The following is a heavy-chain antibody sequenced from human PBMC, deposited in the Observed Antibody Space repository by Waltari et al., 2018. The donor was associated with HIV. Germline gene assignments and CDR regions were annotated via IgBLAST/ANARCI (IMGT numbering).Heavy chain of an antibody. CDR1: GFTFSSYA. CDR3: AKAGRSMATIRPSAFDI. D-gene: IGHD5-12*01. V-gene: IGHV3-23*01. J-gene: IGHJ3*02. CDR2: ISGSGGST. Sequence: EVQLLESGGGLVQPGGSLRLSCAASGFTFSSYAMSWVRQAPGKGLEWVSAISGSGGSTYYADSVKGRLTIARDNSKNTLYLQMNSLRAEDTAVYYCAKAGRSMATIRPSAFDIWGQGTMVTVSS.